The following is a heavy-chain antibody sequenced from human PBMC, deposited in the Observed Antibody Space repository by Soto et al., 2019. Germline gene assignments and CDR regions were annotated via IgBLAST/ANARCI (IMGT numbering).Heavy chain of an antibody. D-gene: IGHD3-10*01. V-gene: IGHV3-30-3*01. J-gene: IGHJ6*02. CDR1: GFTFSSYA. CDR3: ARDYASMVRGVAYYYYYGMDV. Sequence: QVQLVESGGGVVQPGRSLRLSCAASGFTFSSYAMHWVRQAPGKGLEWVAVISYDGSNKYYADSVKGRFTISRDNSKNXLXLXXNSLRAEDTAVYYCARDYASMVRGVAYYYYYGMDVWGQGTTVTVSS. CDR2: ISYDGSNK.